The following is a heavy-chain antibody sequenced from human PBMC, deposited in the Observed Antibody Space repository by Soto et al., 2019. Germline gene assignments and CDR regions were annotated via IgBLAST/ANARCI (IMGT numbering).Heavy chain of an antibody. J-gene: IGHJ5*02. CDR2: INSDGSST. V-gene: IGHV3-74*01. Sequence: WGSLRLSCAASVFTFSSYWMHWVRQAPGKGLVWVSRINSDGSSTSYADSVKGRFTISRDNAKNTLYLQMNSLRAEDTAVYYCARDLVVVAATDWFDPWGQGTLVTVSS. CDR1: VFTFSSYW. D-gene: IGHD2-15*01. CDR3: ARDLVVVAATDWFDP.